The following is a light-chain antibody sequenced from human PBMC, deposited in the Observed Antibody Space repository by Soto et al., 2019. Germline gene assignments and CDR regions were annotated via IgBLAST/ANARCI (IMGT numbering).Light chain of an antibody. CDR2: EVS. J-gene: IGLJ1*01. V-gene: IGLV2-8*01. CDR1: SSDVGGYNY. CDR3: SSYTGSNNPYV. Sequence: QSVLTQPASVSGSPGQSITISCTGSSSDVGGYNYVSWYQQYPGKAPSLMIYEVSKRPSGVPDRFSGSKSGNTASLTVSGLQVEDEAEYYCSSYTGSNNPYVFGAGTKVT.